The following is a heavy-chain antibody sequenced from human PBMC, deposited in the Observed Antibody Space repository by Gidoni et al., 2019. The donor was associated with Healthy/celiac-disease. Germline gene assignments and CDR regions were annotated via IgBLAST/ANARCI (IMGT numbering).Heavy chain of an antibody. J-gene: IGHJ6*02. CDR3: ARDTGYSYGYLGGMDV. V-gene: IGHV3-33*01. CDR1: GFTFSSSG. Sequence: QVQLVESGGGLVQPGRSLRLSCAASGFTFSSSGMHWVRQAPGKGLEWVAVIGYDGSNKYYADSVKGRFTISRDNSKNTLYLQMNSLRAEDTAVYYCARDTGYSYGYLGGMDVWGQGTTVTVSS. D-gene: IGHD5-18*01. CDR2: IGYDGSNK.